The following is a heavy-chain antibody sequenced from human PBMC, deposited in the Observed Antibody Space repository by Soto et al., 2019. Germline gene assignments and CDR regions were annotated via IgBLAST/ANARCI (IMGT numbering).Heavy chain of an antibody. D-gene: IGHD3-10*01. J-gene: IGHJ4*02. Sequence: SETLSLTCAVSGGSISSGGYSWSWIRQPPGKGLEWIGYIYHSGSTYYNPSLKSRVTISVDRSKNQFSLKLSSVTAADTAVYYFSCYFRGAISPSDFWGQGPLVTVFS. CDR2: IYHSGST. V-gene: IGHV4-30-2*01. CDR1: GGSISSGGYS. CDR3: SCYFRGAISPSDF.